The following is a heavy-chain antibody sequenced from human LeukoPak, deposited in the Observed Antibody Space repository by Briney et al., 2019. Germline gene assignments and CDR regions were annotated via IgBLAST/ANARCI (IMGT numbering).Heavy chain of an antibody. D-gene: IGHD5-12*01. V-gene: IGHV3-30*02. J-gene: IGHJ4*02. CDR3: ARDSYSGYDWVPIGIVY. Sequence: PGGSLRLSCAASGFTFSSYGMPWVRQAPGKGLEWVAFIRYGGSNKYYADSVKGRFTIPRDNSKNTLYLQMNSLRAEDTAVYYCARDSYSGYDWVPIGIVYWGQGTLVTVSS. CDR2: IRYGGSNK. CDR1: GFTFSSYG.